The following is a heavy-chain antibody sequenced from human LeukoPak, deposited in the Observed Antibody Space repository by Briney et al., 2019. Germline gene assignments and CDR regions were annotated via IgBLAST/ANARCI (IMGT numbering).Heavy chain of an antibody. Sequence: SETLSLTCTVSGDSVTNHQWSWVRQPPGKGLEWIAYIHHSGSTNYNPSLKNRVTISIDTSKNQFSLRLISVTAVDTAVYYCARYPLAFDFWGQGILVTVSS. D-gene: IGHD6-6*01. V-gene: IGHV4-59*02. CDR3: ARYPLAFDF. CDR1: GDSVTNHQ. J-gene: IGHJ4*02. CDR2: IHHSGST.